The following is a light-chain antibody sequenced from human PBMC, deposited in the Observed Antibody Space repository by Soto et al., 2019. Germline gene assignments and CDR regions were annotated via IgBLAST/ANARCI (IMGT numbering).Light chain of an antibody. V-gene: IGKV1-33*01. CDR2: DAS. Sequence: DIQMTQSPSSLSASVGDRVTITCQASQDISNYLNWYQQKPGKAPKLLIYDASNLETGVPSRFSGSRSVTDFTFTISSLQPEDIATYYCQQYDNLPPYTFGQGTKLEIK. CDR3: QQYDNLPPYT. J-gene: IGKJ2*01. CDR1: QDISNY.